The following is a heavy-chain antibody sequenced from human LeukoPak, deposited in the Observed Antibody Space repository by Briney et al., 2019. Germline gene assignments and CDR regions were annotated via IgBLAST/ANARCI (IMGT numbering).Heavy chain of an antibody. CDR3: ARDQEQQLVPDAFDI. CDR1: GFTFSSYS. J-gene: IGHJ3*02. Sequence: GGSLRLSCAASGFTFSSYSMNWVRQAPGKGLEWVSSISSSSYIYYADSVKGRFTISRDNAKNSLYLQMNSLRAEDTAVYYCARDQEQQLVPDAFDIWGRGTMVTVSS. D-gene: IGHD6-13*01. V-gene: IGHV3-21*01. CDR2: ISSSSYI.